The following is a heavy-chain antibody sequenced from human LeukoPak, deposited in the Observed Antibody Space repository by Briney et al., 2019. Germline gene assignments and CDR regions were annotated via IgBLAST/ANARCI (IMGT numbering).Heavy chain of an antibody. V-gene: IGHV4-61*01. J-gene: IGHJ4*02. CDR1: GGSVCSGSYY. CDR3: ARAIMGAASVDS. D-gene: IGHD1-26*01. CDR2: IYYSGST. Sequence: SETLSLTCTVSGGSVCSGSYYWSWIRQPPGKGLEWIGYIYYSGSTNYNPSLKSRVTISVDTSKNQFSLKLSSVTAADTAVYYCARAIMGAASVDSWGQGTLVTVSS.